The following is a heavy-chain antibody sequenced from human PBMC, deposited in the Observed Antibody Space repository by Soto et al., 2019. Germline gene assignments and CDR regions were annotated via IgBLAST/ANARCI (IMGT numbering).Heavy chain of an antibody. Sequence: VGSLRLSCASSVFTFSSYAMSCVRHSPGKWLEWVSAISGSGGSTYYADSVKGRFTISRDNSKNTLYLQMNSLRAEDTAVYYCAKDPYSSGWYVGSGYYYGMDVWGQGTTVTV. CDR2: ISGSGGST. CDR1: VFTFSSYA. CDR3: AKDPYSSGWYVGSGYYYGMDV. D-gene: IGHD6-19*01. V-gene: IGHV3-23*01. J-gene: IGHJ6*02.